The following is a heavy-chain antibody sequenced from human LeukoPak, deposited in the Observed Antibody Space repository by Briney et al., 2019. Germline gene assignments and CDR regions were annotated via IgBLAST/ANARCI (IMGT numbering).Heavy chain of an antibody. J-gene: IGHJ4*02. D-gene: IGHD4-17*01. V-gene: IGHV4-39*07. CDR1: GGSISSSSYY. Sequence: SATLSLTCAVSGGSISSSSYYWGWIRQPPGKGLEWIGSIYYSGSTYYNPSLKSRVTISVDTSKNQFSLKLSSVTAADTAVYYCARDPVGDRTFDYWGQGTLVTVSS. CDR2: IYYSGST. CDR3: ARDPVGDRTFDY.